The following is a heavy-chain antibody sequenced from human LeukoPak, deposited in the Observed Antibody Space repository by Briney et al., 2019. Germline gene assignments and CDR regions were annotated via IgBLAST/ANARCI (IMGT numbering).Heavy chain of an antibody. D-gene: IGHD3-10*01. CDR2: IYSGGST. CDR3: AREGSGSYFDY. Sequence: PGGSLRLSCAASGFTVSSNYMSWARQAPGKGLEWVSVIYSGGSTYYADSVKGRFTISRDNSKNTLYLQMNSLRAEDTAVYYCAREGSGSYFDYWGQGTLVTVSS. V-gene: IGHV3-53*01. CDR1: GFTVSSNY. J-gene: IGHJ4*02.